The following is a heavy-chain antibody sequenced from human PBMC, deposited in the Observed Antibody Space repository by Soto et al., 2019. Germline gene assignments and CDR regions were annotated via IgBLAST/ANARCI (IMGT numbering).Heavy chain of an antibody. J-gene: IGHJ4*02. CDR2: IIPIFGTP. CDR3: ATGGDYYETGAVAY. Sequence: QVQLVQSVAEVKKPGSSVKVSCKASGDSFSSYAITWVRQAPGHGLEWMGRIIPIFGTPNYAQRVEGRVTITGDESTSTANTELSSLRSDETAVYYWATGGDYYETGAVAYWRPGNLVTVSS. D-gene: IGHD3-22*01. CDR1: GDSFSSYA. V-gene: IGHV1-69*01.